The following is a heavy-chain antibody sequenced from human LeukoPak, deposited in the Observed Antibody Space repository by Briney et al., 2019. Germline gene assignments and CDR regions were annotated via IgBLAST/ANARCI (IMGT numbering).Heavy chain of an antibody. Sequence: SQTLSLTCAVSGDSVSGNIVAWNWIRQSPSRGLEWLGRAYRGSSYYAPSMKSRISISPDTSKNQFSLHLNSVTPEDTAVYFCVRGQYSAFDIWGQGTLVIVSS. CDR2: AYRGSS. D-gene: IGHD2-21*01. CDR1: GDSVSGNIVA. V-gene: IGHV6-1*01. J-gene: IGHJ3*02. CDR3: VRGQYSAFDI.